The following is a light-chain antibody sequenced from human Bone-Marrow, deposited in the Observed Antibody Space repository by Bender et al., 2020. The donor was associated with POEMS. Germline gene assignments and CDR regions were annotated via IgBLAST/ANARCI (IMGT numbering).Light chain of an antibody. J-gene: IGLJ2*01. CDR2: DVT. Sequence: QSALSQPRSVSGSPGQSVTISCTGTYSDVGLYNHVSWYQQFPGRAPKLIIYDVTNRPSGVSYRFSGSRSYNTASLTISGLQAEDEAVYYCSSYAVTDLFGGGTKLTVL. V-gene: IGLV2-11*01. CDR1: YSDVGLYNH. CDR3: SSYAVTDL.